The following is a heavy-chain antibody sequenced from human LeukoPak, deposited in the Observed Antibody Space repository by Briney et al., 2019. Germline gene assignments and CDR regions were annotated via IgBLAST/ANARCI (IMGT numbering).Heavy chain of an antibody. Sequence: QPGGSLKLSCAASGFTFSGSAMHWVRQASGKGLEWVGRIRSKANSYATAYAASVEGRFTISRDDSKNTAYLQMNSLKTEDTAVYYCTTGCSSTSCDIDYWGQGTLVTVSS. D-gene: IGHD2-2*01. CDR1: GFTFSGSA. J-gene: IGHJ4*02. CDR3: TTGCSSTSCDIDY. V-gene: IGHV3-73*01. CDR2: IRSKANSYAT.